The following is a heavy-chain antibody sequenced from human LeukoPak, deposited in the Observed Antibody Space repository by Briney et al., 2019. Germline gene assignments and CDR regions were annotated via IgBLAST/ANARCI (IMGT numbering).Heavy chain of an antibody. CDR3: ARDTVGAPDDAFDI. J-gene: IGHJ3*02. CDR1: GYTFTSYG. D-gene: IGHD1-26*01. V-gene: IGHV1-18*01. CDR2: ISAYNGNT. Sequence: ASVNVSCKASGYTFTSYGISWVRQAPGQGLEWMGWISAYNGNTNYAQKLQGRVTMTTDTSTSTAYMELSRLRSDDTAVYYCARDTVGAPDDAFDIWGQGTMVTVSS.